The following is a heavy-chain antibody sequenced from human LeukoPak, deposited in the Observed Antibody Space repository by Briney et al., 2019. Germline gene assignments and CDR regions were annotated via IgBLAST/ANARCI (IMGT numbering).Heavy chain of an antibody. CDR3: ARDGDYGDYVPFDY. D-gene: IGHD4-17*01. Sequence: ASVKVSCKASGYTFTSYGISWVRQAPGQGLEWMGWINAGNGNTKYSQKFQGRVTITRDTSASTAYMELSSLRSEDTAVYYCARDGDYGDYVPFDYWGQGTLVTVSS. V-gene: IGHV1-3*01. CDR2: INAGNGNT. J-gene: IGHJ4*02. CDR1: GYTFTSYG.